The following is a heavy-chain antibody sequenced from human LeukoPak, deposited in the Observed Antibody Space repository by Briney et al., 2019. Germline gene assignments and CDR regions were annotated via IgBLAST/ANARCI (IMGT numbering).Heavy chain of an antibody. J-gene: IGHJ4*02. D-gene: IGHD2-21*02. Sequence: PGGSLRLSCAASGFTFSSYGMHWVRQAPGKGLEWVSSISSSSSYIYYADSVKGRFTISRDNAKNSLYLQMNSLRAEDTAVYYCAKDKDTPATAQPQRGYFESWGQGTLVTVSA. CDR1: GFTFSSYG. V-gene: IGHV3-21*01. CDR3: AKDKDTPATAQPQRGYFES. CDR2: ISSSSSYI.